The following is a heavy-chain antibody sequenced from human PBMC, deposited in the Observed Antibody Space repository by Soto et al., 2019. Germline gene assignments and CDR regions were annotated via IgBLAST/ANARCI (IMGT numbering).Heavy chain of an antibody. Sequence: PSETLSLTCTVSGGPISSSSYYWGWIRQPPGKGLEWIGSIYYSGSTYYNPSLKSRVTISVDTSKDQFSLKLSSVTAADTAVYYCAGQPTAGSYYDLGSYYYYYAMDVWGQGTTVTVSS. CDR2: IYYSGST. D-gene: IGHD3-10*01. J-gene: IGHJ6*02. CDR1: GGPISSSSYY. V-gene: IGHV4-39*01. CDR3: AGQPTAGSYYDLGSYYYYYAMDV.